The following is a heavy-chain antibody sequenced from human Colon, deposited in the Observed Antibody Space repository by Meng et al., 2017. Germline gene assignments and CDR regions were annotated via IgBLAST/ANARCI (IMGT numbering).Heavy chain of an antibody. D-gene: IGHD1/OR15-1a*01. CDR3: GTTDINYCPIHY. V-gene: IGHV4-4*02. CDR2: IAHTGRT. J-gene: IGHJ4*02. Sequence: QMQLRESGPGLVKPSGTLSLTCAVSGVSISTTNWWTWFRQSPGKGLEWIGEIAHTGRTNYNRSLKSRVTVSMDKFKNHFSLNVTSVTAADTAVYYCGTTDINYCPIHYWGQGTLVTVSS. CDR1: GVSISTTNW.